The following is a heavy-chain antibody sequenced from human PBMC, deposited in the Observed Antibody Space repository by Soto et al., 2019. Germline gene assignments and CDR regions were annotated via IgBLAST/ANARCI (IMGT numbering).Heavy chain of an antibody. Sequence: SETLSLTCAVYGGSFSGYYWSWIRQPPGKGLEWIGEINHSGSTNYNPSLKSRVTISVDTSKNQFSLKLSSVTAADTAVYYCARAPRPPNQPLLYYFDYWGQGTLVTVSS. D-gene: IGHD2-21*02. CDR2: INHSGST. CDR3: ARAPRPPNQPLLYYFDY. CDR1: GGSFSGYY. J-gene: IGHJ4*02. V-gene: IGHV4-34*01.